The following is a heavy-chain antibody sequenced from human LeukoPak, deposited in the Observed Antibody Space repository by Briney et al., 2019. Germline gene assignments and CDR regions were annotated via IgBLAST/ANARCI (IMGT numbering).Heavy chain of an antibody. CDR2: IDAGATST. V-gene: IGHV3-48*03. J-gene: IGHJ4*02. CDR3: VRGRLLRSTKYFDY. Sequence: GGSLRLSCAASGFPVNKYEMHWVRQAPGKGLEWVSYIDAGATSTNYADSVWGRFTLSRDNAQNSVHLQMNSLRDEDTAVYYCVRGRLLRSTKYFDYWGQGALVTVSS. CDR1: GFPVNKYE. D-gene: IGHD2-21*02.